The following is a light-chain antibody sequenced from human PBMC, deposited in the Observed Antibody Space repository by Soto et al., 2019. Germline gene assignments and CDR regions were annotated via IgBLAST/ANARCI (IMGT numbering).Light chain of an antibody. V-gene: IGKV3-20*01. J-gene: IGKJ1*01. CDR3: QRYAGSPWT. CDR1: QSVTSDY. Sequence: EIVLTQSPGTLSLSPGERAALSCRASQSVTSDYLAWYQQKPGQAPRLLIYGASSRATGIPDRFSGSGSGTDFTLTISRLEPEDFAVYYCQRYAGSPWTFGQGTKVEMK. CDR2: GAS.